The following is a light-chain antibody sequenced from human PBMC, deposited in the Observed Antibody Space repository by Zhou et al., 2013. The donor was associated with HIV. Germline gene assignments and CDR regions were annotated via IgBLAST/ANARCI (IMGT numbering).Light chain of an antibody. Sequence: DIQMTQSPSSLSASVGDRVTITCRASQSISTFLNWYQHKPGKAPKVLISPASSLEGGVPSRFSGSGSGTDFTLTINSLQPEDFATYFCQQSYSVPPTFGQGTKLEI. CDR2: PAS. V-gene: IGKV1-39*01. J-gene: IGKJ2*01. CDR3: QQSYSVPPT. CDR1: QSISTF.